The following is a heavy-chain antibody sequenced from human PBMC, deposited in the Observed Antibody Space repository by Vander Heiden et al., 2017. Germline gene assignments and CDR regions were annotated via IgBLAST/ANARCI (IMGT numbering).Heavy chain of an antibody. CDR3: ARDLVKLGYCSGGSCFEFDY. Sequence: QVQLVQSGAEVKKPGASVKVSCQASGSTFTSYGISWVRQAPGQWLEWMGWISAYNGNTNYAQKLQGRVTMTTDTSTSTAYMELRSLRSDDTAVYYCARDLVKLGYCSGGSCFEFDYWGQGTLVTVSS. CDR1: GSTFTSYG. J-gene: IGHJ4*02. V-gene: IGHV1-18*01. CDR2: ISAYNGNT. D-gene: IGHD2-15*01.